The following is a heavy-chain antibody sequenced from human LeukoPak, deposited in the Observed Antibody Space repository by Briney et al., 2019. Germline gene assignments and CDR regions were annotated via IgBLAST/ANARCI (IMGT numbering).Heavy chain of an antibody. V-gene: IGHV3-11*01. CDR1: GFTFSDYY. J-gene: IGHJ3*02. D-gene: IGHD3-10*01. Sequence: PGGSLRLSCAASGFTFSDYYMSWIRQAPGKGLEWVSYISSSGSTIYYADSVKGRFTISRDNVKNSLYLQMSSLRAEDTAVYYCARVGPYYYGSGSYYNGADAFDIWGQGTMVTASS. CDR2: ISSSGSTI. CDR3: ARVGPYYYGSGSYYNGADAFDI.